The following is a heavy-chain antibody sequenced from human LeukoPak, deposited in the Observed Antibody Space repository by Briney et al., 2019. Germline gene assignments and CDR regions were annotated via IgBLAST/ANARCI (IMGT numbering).Heavy chain of an antibody. Sequence: PGGSLRLSCAASGFTFSSYGMHWVRQAPGKGLEWVAVISYDGSNKYYADSVKGRFTISRDNSKNTLYLQMNSLRAEDTAVYYCAKDRGAVRVPSSYFDYWGQGTLVTVSS. J-gene: IGHJ4*02. V-gene: IGHV3-30*18. D-gene: IGHD4-17*01. CDR1: GFTFSSYG. CDR3: AKDRGAVRVPSSYFDY. CDR2: ISYDGSNK.